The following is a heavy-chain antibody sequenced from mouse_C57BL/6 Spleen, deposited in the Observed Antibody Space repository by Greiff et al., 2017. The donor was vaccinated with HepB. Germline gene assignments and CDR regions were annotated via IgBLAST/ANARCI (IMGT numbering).Heavy chain of an antibody. CDR1: GFTFSSYA. D-gene: IGHD2-5*01. J-gene: IGHJ2*01. CDR2: ISDGGSYT. CDR3: ARDEGLSNQYYFDY. V-gene: IGHV5-4*01. Sequence: EVMLVESGGGLVKPGGSLKLSCAASGFTFSSYAMSWVRQTPEKRLEWVATISDGGSYTYYPDNVKGRFTLSRDNAKNNLYLQMSHLKSEDTAMYYCARDEGLSNQYYFDYWGQGTTLTVSS.